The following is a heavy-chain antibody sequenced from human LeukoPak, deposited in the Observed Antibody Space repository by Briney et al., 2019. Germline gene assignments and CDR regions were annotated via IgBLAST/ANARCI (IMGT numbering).Heavy chain of an antibody. CDR1: GFTFSSYG. Sequence: QPGRSLRLSCAASGFTFSSYGMHWVCQAPGKGLEWVAVISYGGSNKYYADSVKGRFTISRDNSKNTLYLQMNSLRAEDTAVYYCAKDRDIVVVPAASFFDYWGQGTLVTVSS. D-gene: IGHD2-2*01. CDR2: ISYGGSNK. CDR3: AKDRDIVVVPAASFFDY. J-gene: IGHJ4*02. V-gene: IGHV3-30*18.